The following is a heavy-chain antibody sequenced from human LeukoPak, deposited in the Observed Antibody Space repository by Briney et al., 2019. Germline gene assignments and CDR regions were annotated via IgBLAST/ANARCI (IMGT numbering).Heavy chain of an antibody. J-gene: IGHJ5*02. CDR3: ARDAPCSSTSCYGGAYNWFDP. Sequence: GASVKVSCKASGYTFTSYGISWVRQAPGQGLEWMGWISAYNGNTNYAQKLQGRVTMTTDTSTSTAYMELRSLRSDDTAVYYCARDAPCSSTSCYGGAYNWFDPWGQGTLVTVSS. D-gene: IGHD2-2*01. CDR1: GYTFTSYG. CDR2: ISAYNGNT. V-gene: IGHV1-18*01.